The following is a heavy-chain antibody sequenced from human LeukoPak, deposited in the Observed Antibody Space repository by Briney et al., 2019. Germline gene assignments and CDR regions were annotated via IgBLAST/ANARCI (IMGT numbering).Heavy chain of an antibody. D-gene: IGHD3-10*01. V-gene: IGHV4-39*07. Sequence: SETLSLTCTVSGGSISSSSYYWGWIRQPPGKGLEWIGSIYYSGSTYYNPSLKSRVTISVDTSKNQFSLKLSSVTAADTAVYYCARVRGGAYSSHQKLLWFGEFPFEAFDIWGQGTMVTVSS. CDR1: GGSISSSSYY. CDR3: ARVRGGAYSSHQKLLWFGEFPFEAFDI. J-gene: IGHJ3*02. CDR2: IYYSGST.